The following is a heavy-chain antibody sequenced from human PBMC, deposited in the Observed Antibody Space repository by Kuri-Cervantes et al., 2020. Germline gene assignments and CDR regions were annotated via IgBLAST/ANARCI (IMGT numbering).Heavy chain of an antibody. CDR1: GGTFSSYA. CDR2: IIPIFGTA. D-gene: IGHD5-12*01. V-gene: IGHV1-69*06. CDR3: AREVTRGYSGYDYETYFDY. J-gene: IGHJ4*02. Sequence: SVKVSCKSSGGTFSSYAISWVRQAPGQGLEWMGGIIPIFGTANYEQKFQGRVTITADKSTTTAYMELRSLRSEDTAVYYCAREVTRGYSGYDYETYFDYWGQGTLVTVSS.